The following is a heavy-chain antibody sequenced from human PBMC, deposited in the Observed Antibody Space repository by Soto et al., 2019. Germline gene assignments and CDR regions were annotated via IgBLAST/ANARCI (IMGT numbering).Heavy chain of an antibody. CDR3: ARTPGIAAARYYYGMDV. Sequence: ASVKVSCKASGYTFPSYDINWVRQATGQGLEWMGWMNPNSGNTGYAQKFQGRVTMTRNTSISTAYMELRSLRSEDTAVYYCARTPGIAAARYYYGMDVWGQGTPVTVS. J-gene: IGHJ6*02. CDR1: GYTFPSYD. V-gene: IGHV1-8*01. CDR2: MNPNSGNT. D-gene: IGHD6-13*01.